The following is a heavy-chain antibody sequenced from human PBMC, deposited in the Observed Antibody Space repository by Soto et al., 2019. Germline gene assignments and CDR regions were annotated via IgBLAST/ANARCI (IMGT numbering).Heavy chain of an antibody. Sequence: PGGSLRLSCAASGFTLSSYWMSWVRQDPWQGLEWVANINQDGSEKYYVDSVKGRFTISRDNAKNSLYLQMNNQRAEDTAVYYCARDQHYYDSSGSYFYYFDYWGQGTLVTVSS. CDR3: ARDQHYYDSSGSYFYYFDY. CDR2: INQDGSEK. V-gene: IGHV3-7*01. J-gene: IGHJ4*02. D-gene: IGHD3-22*01. CDR1: GFTLSSYW.